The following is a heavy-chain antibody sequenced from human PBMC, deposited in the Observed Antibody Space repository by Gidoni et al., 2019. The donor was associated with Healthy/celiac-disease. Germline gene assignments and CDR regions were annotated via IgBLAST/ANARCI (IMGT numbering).Heavy chain of an antibody. CDR1: GGSISSGSYY. D-gene: IGHD6-13*01. CDR3: AGASRSNAFDI. J-gene: IGHJ3*02. V-gene: IGHV4-61*02. Sequence: QVQLQESGPGLVKPSQTLSLTCTDSGGSISSGSYYWRWIRQPAGKGLEWIGRVYTSGSTNYNPSLKSRVTISVDTSKNQFSLKLSSVTAADTAVYYCAGASRSNAFDIWGQGTMVTVSS. CDR2: VYTSGST.